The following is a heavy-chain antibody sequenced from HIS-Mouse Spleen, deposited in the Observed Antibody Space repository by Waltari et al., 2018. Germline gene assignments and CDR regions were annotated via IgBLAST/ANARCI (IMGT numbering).Heavy chain of an antibody. V-gene: IGHV3-33*06. CDR1: GFTFSSYV. D-gene: IGHD2-8*01. Sequence: QVQLVESGGGVVQPGRSLRLSCAASGFTFSSYVMHWVRQAPGKGLEWVAVIWYDGRNKYYAESVKGRFTISRDNSKNTRYLQMNSLRAEDTAVYYCAKGGLMVYAIGDYWGQGTLVTVSS. J-gene: IGHJ4*02. CDR2: IWYDGRNK. CDR3: AKGGLMVYAIGDY.